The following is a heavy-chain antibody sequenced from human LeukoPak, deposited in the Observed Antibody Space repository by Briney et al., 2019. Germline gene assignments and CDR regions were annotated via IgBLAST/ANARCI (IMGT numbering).Heavy chain of an antibody. CDR3: ARFTLEYSSSSPSKSGYYYMDV. CDR2: IYYSGST. J-gene: IGHJ6*03. V-gene: IGHV4-39*01. CDR1: GGSISSSSYY. Sequence: PSETLPLTCTVSGGSISSSSYYWGWIRQPPGQGLEWFGSIYYSGSTYYNPSLKSRVTISVDTSKNQFSLKLNSVTAADTAVYYCARFTLEYSSSSPSKSGYYYMDVWGKGTTVTVSS. D-gene: IGHD6-6*01.